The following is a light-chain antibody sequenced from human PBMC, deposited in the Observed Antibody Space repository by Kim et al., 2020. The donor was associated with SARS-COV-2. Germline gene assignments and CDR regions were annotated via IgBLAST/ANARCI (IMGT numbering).Light chain of an antibody. CDR1: QSVSSY. CDR3: QQRGDWPT. CDR2: DAS. Sequence: SLSPGGRATLSCRASQSVSSYLAWYQQKPGQAPRLLIFDASNRATGIPARFSGSGSGTDFTLTISSLEPEDFAVYYCQQRGDWPTFGQGTKVEIK. V-gene: IGKV3-11*01. J-gene: IGKJ1*01.